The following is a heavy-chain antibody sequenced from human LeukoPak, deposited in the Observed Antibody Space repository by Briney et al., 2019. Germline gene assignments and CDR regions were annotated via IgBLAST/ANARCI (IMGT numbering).Heavy chain of an antibody. Sequence: LETLSLTCSVSGYSISSGYYWGWLRQPPAKGLEWIGSIYHSGSIYYNPSLKSRVTISVDTSKNQFSLKLSSVTAADTAVYYCASGPGLRVWELLSWGQGTLVTVSS. CDR3: ASGPGLRVWELLS. CDR2: IYHSGSI. D-gene: IGHD1-26*01. V-gene: IGHV4-38-2*01. J-gene: IGHJ4*02. CDR1: GYSISSGYY.